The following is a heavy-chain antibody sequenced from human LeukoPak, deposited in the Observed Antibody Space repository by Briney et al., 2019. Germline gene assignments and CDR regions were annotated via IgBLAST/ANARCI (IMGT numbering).Heavy chain of an antibody. V-gene: IGHV4-59*01. Sequence: PSETLSLTCTVSGGSISSYYWSWIRQPPGKGLEWIGYIYYSGSTNYNPSLKSRVTISVDTSKNQFSLKLSSVTAADTAVYYCARDNGSYYYYYMDVWGKGTTVTVSS. J-gene: IGHJ6*03. CDR2: IYYSGST. CDR3: ARDNGSYYYYYMDV. CDR1: GGSISSYY.